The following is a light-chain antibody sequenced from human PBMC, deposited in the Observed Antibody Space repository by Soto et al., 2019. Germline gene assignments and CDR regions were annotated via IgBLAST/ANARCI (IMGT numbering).Light chain of an antibody. CDR2: DVS. CDR3: SSYINNTVA. Sequence: QSVLTQPASVSGSPGQSITISCTGTSSDVGGYNYVSWYQQHPGKAPKLMIYDVSNRPSGVSNRFSGSKSGNTASLTISGLQTEDEADYYCSSYINNTVAFGGGTQLTVL. J-gene: IGLJ3*02. V-gene: IGLV2-14*01. CDR1: SSDVGGYNY.